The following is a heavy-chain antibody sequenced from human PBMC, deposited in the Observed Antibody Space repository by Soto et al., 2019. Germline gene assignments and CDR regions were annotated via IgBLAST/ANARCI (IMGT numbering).Heavy chain of an antibody. Sequence: GESLKISCKGSGYSFTTYWISWVRQMPGKGLEWMGRIDPGDSYINYSPSFQGHVTISVDKSISTAYLQWSSLKAPDTAMYYCARPKWDDCSSTSCYWHFDLWGRGTLVTVSS. CDR3: ARPKWDDCSSTSCYWHFDL. CDR1: GYSFTTYW. CDR2: IDPGDSYI. V-gene: IGHV5-10-1*01. D-gene: IGHD2-2*01. J-gene: IGHJ2*01.